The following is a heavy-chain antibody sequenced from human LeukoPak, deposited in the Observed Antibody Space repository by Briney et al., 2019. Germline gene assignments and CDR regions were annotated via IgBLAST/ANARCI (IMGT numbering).Heavy chain of an antibody. CDR1: GFTLSSYT. Sequence: PGGSLRLSCAASGFTLSSYTMNWVRQAPGEGLEWVSSISSGSGYIYYADSVKGRFTISRDNAKNSLYLQMNSLRAEDTAVYYCARDTYGGYSIDYWGQGTLVTVSS. D-gene: IGHD4-17*01. CDR2: ISSGSGYI. V-gene: IGHV3-21*01. J-gene: IGHJ4*02. CDR3: ARDTYGGYSIDY.